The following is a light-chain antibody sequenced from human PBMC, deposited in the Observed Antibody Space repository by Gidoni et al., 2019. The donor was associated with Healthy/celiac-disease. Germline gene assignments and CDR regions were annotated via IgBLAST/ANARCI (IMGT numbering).Light chain of an antibody. CDR3: QSYDSSLSGYV. J-gene: IGLJ1*01. CDR1: SSNIGAGYD. V-gene: IGLV1-40*01. CDR2: GTS. Sequence: QSVMTQPPSLSGAPGQRVTISCTGSSSNIGAGYDVHWYQQLPGTAPKLLIYGTSNRPSGVPDRFSGSKSGTSASLAITVLQAEDEADYYCQSYDSSLSGYVFGTWTKVTVL.